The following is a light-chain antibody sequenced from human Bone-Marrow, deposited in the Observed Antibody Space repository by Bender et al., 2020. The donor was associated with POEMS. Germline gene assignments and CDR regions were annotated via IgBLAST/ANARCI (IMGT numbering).Light chain of an antibody. Sequence: QSVLTQPPSASATPGQRVTISCSRSASDRGTTPINWYQHLPGTAPKLLIYDNHNRPSGVPDRFSGSMSGTSASLAISGLHSEDEADYYCVAWDDTLNGWVFGGGTKLTVL. CDR2: DNH. J-gene: IGLJ2*01. V-gene: IGLV1-44*01. CDR1: ASDRGTTP. CDR3: VAWDDTLNGWV.